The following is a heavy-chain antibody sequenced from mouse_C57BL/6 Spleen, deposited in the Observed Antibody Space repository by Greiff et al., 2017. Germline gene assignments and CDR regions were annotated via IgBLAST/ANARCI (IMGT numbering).Heavy chain of an antibody. J-gene: IGHJ1*03. V-gene: IGHV1-52*01. CDR2: IDPTDGDT. CDR1: GYTFTSYC. CDR3: ARDYFCVSSYGYRGV. Sequence: QVHVKQPGAELVRPGSSVKLSCKASGYTFTSYCMHWVKQRPIQGLEWIGNIDPTDGDTHYKQKFKDKATLTVDKSSSTAYMQLSSLTSEDSAVYYCARDYFCVSSYGYRGVWGTGTAVTVSS. D-gene: IGHD1-1*01.